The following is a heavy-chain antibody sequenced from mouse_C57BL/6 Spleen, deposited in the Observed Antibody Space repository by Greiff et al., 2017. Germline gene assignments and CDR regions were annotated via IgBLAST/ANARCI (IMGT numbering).Heavy chain of an antibody. V-gene: IGHV10-1*01. CDR1: GFSFNTYA. CDR2: IRSKSNNYAT. J-gene: IGHJ2*01. CDR3: VRQALYYFDY. Sequence: EVKVVESGGGLVQPKGSLKLSCAASGFSFNTYAMNWVRQAPGKGLEWVARIRSKSNNYATYYADSVKDRFTISRDDSESMLYLQMNNLKTEDTAMYYCVRQALYYFDYWGQGTTLTVSS.